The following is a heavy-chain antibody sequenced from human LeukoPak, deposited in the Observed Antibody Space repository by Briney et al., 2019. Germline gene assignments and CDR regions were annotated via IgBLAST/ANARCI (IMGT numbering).Heavy chain of an antibody. V-gene: IGHV3-23*01. CDR1: GFTFSSYA. CDR3: AKGGTQGWFDP. Sequence: GGSLRLSSAASGFTFSSYAMSWVRQAPGKGLEWVSAISGSTGSTYYADSVKGRFTISRDNSKNTLYLEMNSLRAEDTAVFFCAKGGTQGWFDPWGQGTLVTVSS. D-gene: IGHD3-16*01. CDR2: ISGSTGST. J-gene: IGHJ5*02.